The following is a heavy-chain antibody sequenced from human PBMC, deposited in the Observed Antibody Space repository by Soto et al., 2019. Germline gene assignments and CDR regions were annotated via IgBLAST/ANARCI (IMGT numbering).Heavy chain of an antibody. CDR1: GFTFISYG. CDR3: AKSDYYYGMDV. J-gene: IGHJ6*02. CDR2: ISYDGSNK. Sequence: GGSLILSCAASGFTFISYGMHWVRQAPGKGLEWVAVISYDGSNKYYADSVKGRFTISRDNSKNTLYLQMNSLGAEDTAVYYCAKSDYYYGMDVWGQGTTVTVSS. V-gene: IGHV3-30*18.